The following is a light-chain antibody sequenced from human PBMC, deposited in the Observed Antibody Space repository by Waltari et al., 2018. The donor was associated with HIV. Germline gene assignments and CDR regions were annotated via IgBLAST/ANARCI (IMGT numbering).Light chain of an antibody. CDR2: SAS. V-gene: IGKV1-5*03. J-gene: IGKJ4*01. CDR1: QSISTW. CDR3: QQYNNYPLT. Sequence: DIQMTQSPSTLSAYVGDTVTITCRASQSISTWLAWCQQRPGRAPKFLIYSASTLASGVPSRFTGSGSGTEFTLTITSLQPDDVATYYCQQYNNYPLTFGGGTKVEI.